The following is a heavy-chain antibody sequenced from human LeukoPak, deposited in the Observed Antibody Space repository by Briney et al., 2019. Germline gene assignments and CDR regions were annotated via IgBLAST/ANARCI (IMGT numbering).Heavy chain of an antibody. CDR2: IIWHSGSI. Sequence: PGGSLRLSCAVSGFTLNDYALRGLRQPPPRDGVGVAGIIWHSGSIDYEHSLKGRFTISRDNAKNSLSLQMNSLSAENTAVYFCVRETYSRYDGIYYYPCRDVWGEGATVSISS. J-gene: IGHJ6*04. CDR3: VRETYSRYDGIYYYPCRDV. V-gene: IGHV3-9*01. CDR1: GFTLNDYA. D-gene: IGHD5-12*01.